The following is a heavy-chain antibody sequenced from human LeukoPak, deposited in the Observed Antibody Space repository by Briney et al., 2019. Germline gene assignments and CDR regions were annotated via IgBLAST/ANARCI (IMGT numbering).Heavy chain of an antibody. CDR1: GYSFASYW. V-gene: IGHV5-51*01. CDR3: ARHLSSISSCPNY. J-gene: IGHJ4*02. CDR2: IYPGNSDI. D-gene: IGHD2-2*01. Sequence: GESLKISCKGSGYSFASYWIAWVRQMPGRGLEWMGGIYPGNSDITYSPSFQGQVTISADKSVSTAYLHWSSLKASDTAIYYCARHLSSISSCPNYWGQGTLVTVSS.